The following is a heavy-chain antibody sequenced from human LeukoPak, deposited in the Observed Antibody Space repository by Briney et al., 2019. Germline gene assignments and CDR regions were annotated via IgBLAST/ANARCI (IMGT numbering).Heavy chain of an antibody. J-gene: IGHJ5*02. CDR3: AKDILGWSCDT. V-gene: IGHV3-53*01. CDR1: GFTVSSNY. CDR2: LGSDGRT. Sequence: GGSLRLSCAASGFTVSSNYMSWVRQAPGKGLEWVSGLGSDGRTHYADSVKGRFTISRDHSKNTVYLQMNSLRDEDTALYYCAKDILGWSCDTWGQGTLVTVSS. D-gene: IGHD4-23*01.